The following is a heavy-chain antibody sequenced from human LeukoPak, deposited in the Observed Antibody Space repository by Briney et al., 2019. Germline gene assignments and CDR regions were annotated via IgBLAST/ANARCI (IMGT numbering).Heavy chain of an antibody. CDR1: GYIFTGYY. CDR2: INPNSGGT. Sequence: ASVKVSCKASGYIFTGYYMHWVRQAPGQGLEWMGRINPNSGGTNYAQKFQGRVTMTRDTSISTAYMELSRLRSDDTAVYYCAREGYDILTGYYYGMDVWGQGTTVTVSS. D-gene: IGHD3-9*01. J-gene: IGHJ6*02. CDR3: AREGYDILTGYYYGMDV. V-gene: IGHV1-2*06.